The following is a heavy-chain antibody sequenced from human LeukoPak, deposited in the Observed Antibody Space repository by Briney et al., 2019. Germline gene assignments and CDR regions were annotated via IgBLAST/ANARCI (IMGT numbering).Heavy chain of an antibody. J-gene: IGHJ4*02. D-gene: IGHD3-22*01. CDR2: ISSSSRDI. CDR3: ARDSDSSGHYYMDYFDY. V-gene: IGHV3-21*01. CDR1: GFTFSSYA. Sequence: GGSLRLSCAASGFTFSSYAMNWVRQAPGKGLEWVSSISSSSRDINYADSVKGRFTISRDNAWNSLYLQMNSLRAEDTAVYYCARDSDSSGHYYMDYFDYWGQGALVTVSS.